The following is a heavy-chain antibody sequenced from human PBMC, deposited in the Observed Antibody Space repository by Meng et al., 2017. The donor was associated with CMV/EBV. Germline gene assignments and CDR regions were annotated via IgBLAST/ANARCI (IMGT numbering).Heavy chain of an antibody. J-gene: IGHJ6*02. CDR2: IIPTLGIA. D-gene: IGHD6-6*01. V-gene: IGHV1-69*02. Sequence: SVKVSCKASGGTFSSYTISWVRQAPGQGLEWMGRIIPTLGIANYAQKFQGRVTITADKSTSTAYMELSSLRSEDTAVYYCARGPSSIAARQYYYYGMDVWGQGTTVTVSS. CDR1: GGTFSSYT. CDR3: ARGPSSIAARQYYYYGMDV.